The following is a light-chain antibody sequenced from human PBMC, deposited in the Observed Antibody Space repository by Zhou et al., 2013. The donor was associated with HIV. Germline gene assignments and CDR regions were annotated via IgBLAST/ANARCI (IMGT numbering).Light chain of an antibody. V-gene: IGKV1-39*01. J-gene: IGKJ4*01. CDR1: QSINTY. CDR2: AAS. CDR3: QQTYISPRT. Sequence: DILMTQSPSSLSASVGDKVTITCRASQSINTYVNWYQQKSGKAPKLLIYAASSLQSGVPSRFSGSGSGTDFTLTISSLQPEDFATYYCQQTYISPRTFGGGTKVEIK.